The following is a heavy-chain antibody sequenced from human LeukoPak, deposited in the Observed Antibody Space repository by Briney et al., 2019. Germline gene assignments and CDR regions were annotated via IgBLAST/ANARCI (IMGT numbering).Heavy chain of an antibody. CDR2: ISGIDT. Sequence: GGSLRLSCAASGFTFSTYAMNWVRQAPGKGLEWVSTISGIDTFYADSVKGRFTISRDNSKNTLYLQMISLRAEDTAVYYCTKDAPDSGGWFFFDSWGQGTLVTVSS. V-gene: IGHV3-23*01. CDR1: GFTFSTYA. D-gene: IGHD6-19*01. J-gene: IGHJ4*02. CDR3: TKDAPDSGGWFFFDS.